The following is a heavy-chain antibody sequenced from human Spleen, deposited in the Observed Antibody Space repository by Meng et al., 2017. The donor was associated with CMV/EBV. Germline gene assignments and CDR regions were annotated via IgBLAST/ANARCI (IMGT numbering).Heavy chain of an antibody. D-gene: IGHD1-14*01. CDR1: GGSISSGGYY. V-gene: IGHV4-31*03. Sequence: TCQVSGGSISSGGYYWSWIRQHPGKGLEWIGYIYYSGSTYYNPSLKSRVTISVDTSKNQFSLKLSSVTAADTAVYYCARGRPAGFDPWGQGTLVTVSS. CDR2: IYYSGST. CDR3: ARGRPAGFDP. J-gene: IGHJ5*02.